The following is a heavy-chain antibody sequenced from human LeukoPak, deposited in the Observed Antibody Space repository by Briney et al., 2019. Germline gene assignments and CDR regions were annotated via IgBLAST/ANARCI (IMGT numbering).Heavy chain of an antibody. D-gene: IGHD1-26*01. CDR3: AKGARTLVGASPRVPFGY. CDR2: ISNGGSST. J-gene: IGHJ4*02. V-gene: IGHV3-23*01. Sequence: GGSLRLSCAASGFTFSSYAMSWVRQAPGKGLEWVSGISNGGSSTYYADSVKGRFTISRDNSKNTLYLQMNSLRAEDTAVYFCAKGARTLVGASPRVPFGYWGQGTLVTVSS. CDR1: GFTFSSYA.